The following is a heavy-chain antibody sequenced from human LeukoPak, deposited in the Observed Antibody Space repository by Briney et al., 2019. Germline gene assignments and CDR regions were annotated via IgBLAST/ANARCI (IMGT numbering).Heavy chain of an antibody. Sequence: SSQTLSLTCAISGDSVSSTGAAWHWIRQSPSRGLEWLGRTYYRSKWYSDYAISLNGRITSNPDTSKNHFSLQLNSVTPEDTAIYFCTRAQWRAFDSWGQGTLVTVSS. CDR1: GDSVSSTGAA. D-gene: IGHD2-8*01. CDR2: TYYRSKWYS. CDR3: TRAQWRAFDS. V-gene: IGHV6-1*01. J-gene: IGHJ4*02.